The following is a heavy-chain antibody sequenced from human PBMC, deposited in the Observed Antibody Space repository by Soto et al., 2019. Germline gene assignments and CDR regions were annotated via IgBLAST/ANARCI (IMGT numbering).Heavy chain of an antibody. CDR3: AKAMAGMTGAFDF. Sequence: PGGSLRLSCVASGFTFGDYGMHWVRQAPGMGLEWVSGITWNGGSIGYADSVKGRITISRDNAKNSQYLQMNSLRVEDTALYYCAKAMAGMTGAFDFWGKGTMVTVSS. CDR1: GFTFGDYG. D-gene: IGHD6-19*01. J-gene: IGHJ4*02. V-gene: IGHV3-9*01. CDR2: ITWNGGSI.